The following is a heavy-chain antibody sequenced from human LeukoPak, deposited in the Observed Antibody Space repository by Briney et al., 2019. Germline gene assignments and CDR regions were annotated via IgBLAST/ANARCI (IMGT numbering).Heavy chain of an antibody. Sequence: ASVKVSCKASGGTFSSYAISWVRQAPGQGLEWMGGIIPIFGTANYAQKFQGRVTITTDESTSTAYMELSSLRSEDTAVYYCRFLEWSLQCFMDVWGKGTTVTVSS. CDR1: GGTFSSYA. D-gene: IGHD3-3*01. CDR3: RFLEWSLQCFMDV. J-gene: IGHJ6*03. CDR2: IIPIFGTA. V-gene: IGHV1-69*05.